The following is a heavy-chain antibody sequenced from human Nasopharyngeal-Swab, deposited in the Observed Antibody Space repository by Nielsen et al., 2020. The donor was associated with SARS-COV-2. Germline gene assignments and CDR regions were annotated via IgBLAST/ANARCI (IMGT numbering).Heavy chain of an antibody. D-gene: IGHD5-18*01. V-gene: IGHV1-69*13. J-gene: IGHJ4*02. CDR3: ARGSGYSYGYWTGYYFDP. Sequence: SVKVSCKASGGTFSSYAISWVRQAPGQGLEWMGGIIPIFGTANYAQKFQGRVTITADESTSTAYMELSSLRSEDTAVYYCARGSGYSYGYWTGYYFDPWGQGTLVTVSS. CDR1: GGTFSSYA. CDR2: IIPIFGTA.